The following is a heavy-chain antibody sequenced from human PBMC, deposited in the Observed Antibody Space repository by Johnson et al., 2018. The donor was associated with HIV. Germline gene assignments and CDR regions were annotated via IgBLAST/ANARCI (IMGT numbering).Heavy chain of an antibody. V-gene: IGHV3-66*01. CDR3: ARDGGIQLWSAFDI. CDR1: GFTVSNNY. Sequence: VQLVESGGGLVQPGGSLRLSCATSGFTVSNNYMSWVRQAPGKGLEWVSLIYSGGSTYYADSVKGRFTISRDNSKNTLYLQMNSLRAEDTAVYYCARDGGIQLWSAFDIWGQGTMVTVSS. D-gene: IGHD5-18*01. J-gene: IGHJ3*02. CDR2: IYSGGST.